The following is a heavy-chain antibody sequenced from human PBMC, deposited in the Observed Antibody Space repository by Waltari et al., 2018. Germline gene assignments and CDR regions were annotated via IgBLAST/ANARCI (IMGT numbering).Heavy chain of an antibody. CDR2: INTDNGNT. V-gene: IGHV1-18*01. J-gene: IGHJ6*02. CDR1: GYTFGSYG. D-gene: IGHD1-26*01. CDR3: ARGGPGGIVGAPAGDYYYYYYGMDV. Sequence: QVQLVQSESEVKKPGASVKVSCKASGYTFGSYGISWVRQAPGQGLEWMGCINTDNGNTHIAQKLQGRVTMTTDTSTSTAYMELKSLRSDDTAVYYCARGGPGGIVGAPAGDYYYYYYGMDVWGQGTTVTVSS.